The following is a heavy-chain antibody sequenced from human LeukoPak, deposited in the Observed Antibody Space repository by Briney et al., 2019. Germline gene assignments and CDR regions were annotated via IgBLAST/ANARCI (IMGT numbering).Heavy chain of an antibody. CDR3: ARDLFVVATDDY. V-gene: IGHV1-2*02. Sequence: ASVKVSCKASGYTFTGYYMHWVRQAPGQGLEWMGWINPNSGGTNYAQKFQGRVTMTRDTSIRTAYMELSRLRSDDTAVYYCARDLFVVATDDYWGQGTLVTVSS. CDR2: INPNSGGT. J-gene: IGHJ4*02. D-gene: IGHD2-2*01. CDR1: GYTFTGYY.